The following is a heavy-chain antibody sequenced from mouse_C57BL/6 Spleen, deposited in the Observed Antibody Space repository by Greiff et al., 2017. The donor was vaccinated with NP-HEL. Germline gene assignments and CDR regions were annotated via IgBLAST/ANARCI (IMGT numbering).Heavy chain of an antibody. CDR3: ARWDGNFY. V-gene: IGHV1-55*01. CDR1: GYTFTSYW. CDR2: IYPGSGST. J-gene: IGHJ2*01. D-gene: IGHD2-1*01. Sequence: VQLQQPGAELVKPGASVKMSCKASGYTFTSYWITWVKQRPGQGLEWIGDIYPGSGSTNYNEKFKSKATLTVDTPSSTAYMQLSSLTSEDSAVYYCARWDGNFYWGQGTTLTVSS.